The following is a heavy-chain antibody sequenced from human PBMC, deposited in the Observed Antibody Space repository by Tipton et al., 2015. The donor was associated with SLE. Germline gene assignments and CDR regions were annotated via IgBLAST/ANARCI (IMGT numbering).Heavy chain of an antibody. CDR3: VRYMTKVTPYNYYGLDV. J-gene: IGHJ6*02. Sequence: TLSLTCTVSGGPISTYYWSWIRQPPGKGLEWIGYVHNSGSSNYNPSLKSRVTFSVDTSKNQVSLKLTSVTAADTALYYCVRYMTKVTPYNYYGLDVWGQGTTVIVSS. CDR2: VHNSGSS. V-gene: IGHV4-59*08. D-gene: IGHD4-17*01. CDR1: GGPISTYY.